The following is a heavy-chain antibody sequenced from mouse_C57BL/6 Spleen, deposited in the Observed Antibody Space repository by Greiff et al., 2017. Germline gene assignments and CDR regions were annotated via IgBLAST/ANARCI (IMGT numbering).Heavy chain of an antibody. CDR2: INPNNGGT. CDR3: ARGGYYGSSYGMDY. D-gene: IGHD1-1*01. J-gene: IGHJ4*01. V-gene: IGHV1-26*01. CDR1: GYTFTDYY. Sequence: EVQLQQSGPELVKPGASVKISCKASGYTFTDYYMNWVKQSHGKSLEWIGDINPNNGGTSYNQKFKGKATLTVDKSSSTAYMELRSLTSEDSAVYYCARGGYYGSSYGMDYWGQGTSVTVSS.